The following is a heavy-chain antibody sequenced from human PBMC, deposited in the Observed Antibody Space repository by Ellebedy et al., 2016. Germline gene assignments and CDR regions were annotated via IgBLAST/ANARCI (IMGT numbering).Heavy chain of an antibody. CDR2: ISSSSSYI. J-gene: IGHJ4*02. Sequence: GGSLRLSXAASGFTFSSYSMNWVRQAPGKGLEWVSSISSSSSYIYYADSVKGRFTISRDNAKNSLYLQMNSLRAEDTAVYYCASPQIDCSGGSCYGYWGQGTLVTVSS. CDR1: GFTFSSYS. D-gene: IGHD2-15*01. V-gene: IGHV3-21*01. CDR3: ASPQIDCSGGSCYGY.